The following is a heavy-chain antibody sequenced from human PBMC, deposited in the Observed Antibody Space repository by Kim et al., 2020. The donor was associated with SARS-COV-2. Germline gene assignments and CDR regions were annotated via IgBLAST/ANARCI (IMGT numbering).Heavy chain of an antibody. V-gene: IGHV3-7*03. D-gene: IGHD3-16*01. J-gene: IGHJ4*02. CDR2: IKEDGSQK. Sequence: GGSLRLSCTASGFTFSTYWMSWVRQAPGKGLEWVANIKEDGSQKYYVDSVKGRFTISRDNAKNSLYLQMNSLRAEDTAVYYCATDWGVDGERFHYWGQGTLVTVSS. CDR3: ATDWGVDGERFHY. CDR1: GFTFSTYW.